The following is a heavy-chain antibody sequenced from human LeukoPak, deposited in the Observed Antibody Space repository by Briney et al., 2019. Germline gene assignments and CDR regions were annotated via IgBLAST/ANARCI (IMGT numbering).Heavy chain of an antibody. CDR2: IKTDGSIT. V-gene: IGHV3-74*01. D-gene: IGHD5-24*01. CDR1: GFTFSSCA. CDR3: ARDKALWLQFGYYYYMDV. J-gene: IGHJ6*03. Sequence: GGSLRLSCAASGFTFSSCAMNWVRQAPGKGLEWVSRIKTDGSITDYADFVKGRFTISRDNAKNTLYLQMNSLRAEDTALYYCARDKALWLQFGYYYYMDVWGKGTTVTVSS.